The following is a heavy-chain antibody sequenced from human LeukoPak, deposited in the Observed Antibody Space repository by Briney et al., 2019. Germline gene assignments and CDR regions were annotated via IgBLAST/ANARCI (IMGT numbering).Heavy chain of an antibody. J-gene: IGHJ4*02. Sequence: TGGSLRLSCAASGFTFSSYGMSWVRQAPGKGLEWVSAISGSGGSSYYADSVKGRFTISRDNSKNTLYLQMNSLRAEDTAVYYCARDSYGYRFDYWGQGTLVTVSS. CDR3: ARDSYGYRFDY. CDR1: GFTFSSYG. CDR2: ISGSGGSS. D-gene: IGHD5-18*01. V-gene: IGHV3-23*01.